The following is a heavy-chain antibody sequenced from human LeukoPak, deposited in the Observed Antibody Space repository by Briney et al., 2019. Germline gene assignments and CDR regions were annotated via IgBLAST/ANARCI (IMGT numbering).Heavy chain of an antibody. D-gene: IGHD1-26*01. J-gene: IGHJ4*02. CDR3: ARDRSGSYLPDY. V-gene: IGHV3-66*01. Sequence: GGSLRLSCTASGFTFGDYAMSWVRQAPGKGLEWVSVIYSGGSTYYADSVKGRFTISRDNSKNTLYLQMNSLRAEDTAVYYCARDRSGSYLPDYWGQGTLVTVSS. CDR2: IYSGGST. CDR1: GFTFGDYA.